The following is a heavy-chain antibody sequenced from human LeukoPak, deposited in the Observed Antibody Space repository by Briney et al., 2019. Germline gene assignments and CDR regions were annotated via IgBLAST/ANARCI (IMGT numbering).Heavy chain of an antibody. CDR2: ISYDGSNK. D-gene: IGHD2-2*01. CDR3: ARSPTSWYFDY. Sequence: PGGSLRLSCAASGFTFSSYAMHWVRQAPGKGLEWVALISYDGSNKYYADSVKGRFTISRDNSKNTLYLQMNSLRPEDTSVYFCARSPTSWYFDYWGQGTLVTVSS. J-gene: IGHJ4*02. CDR1: GFTFSSYA. V-gene: IGHV3-30*03.